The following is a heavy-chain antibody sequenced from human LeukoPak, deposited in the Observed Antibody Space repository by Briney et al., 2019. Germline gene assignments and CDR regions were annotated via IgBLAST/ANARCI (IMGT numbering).Heavy chain of an antibody. CDR1: GGSISSYY. J-gene: IGHJ4*02. CDR2: IYYSGST. Sequence: SETLSLTCTVSGGSISSYYWSWIRQPPGKGPEWIGYIYYSGSTNYNPSLKSRVTISVDTSKNQFSLRLSSVTAADTAVYYCARIPDYGDSVFDYWGQGTLVTVSS. V-gene: IGHV4-59*01. D-gene: IGHD4-17*01. CDR3: ARIPDYGDSVFDY.